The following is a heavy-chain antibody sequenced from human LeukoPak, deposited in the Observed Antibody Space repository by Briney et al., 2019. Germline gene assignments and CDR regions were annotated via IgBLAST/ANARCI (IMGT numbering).Heavy chain of an antibody. Sequence: ASVKVSCKASGYTFTSYGISWVRQAPGQGLEWMGWISAYNGNTNYAQKLQGRVTMTTDTSTSTAYMELRSLRSDDTAVYYCARPPRGSYRYWFDPWGQGTLVTVSS. V-gene: IGHV1-18*01. J-gene: IGHJ5*02. D-gene: IGHD3-16*02. CDR1: GYTFTSYG. CDR2: ISAYNGNT. CDR3: ARPPRGSYRYWFDP.